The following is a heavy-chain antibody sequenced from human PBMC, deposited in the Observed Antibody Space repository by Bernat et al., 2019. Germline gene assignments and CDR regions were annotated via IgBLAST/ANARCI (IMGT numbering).Heavy chain of an antibody. Sequence: QVQLQQWGAGLLKPSETLSLTCAVYGGSFSGYYWSWIRQPPGKGLEWIGEINNSGSTNYNPSLKSRVTISVDTSKTQFSLKLSSVTAADTAVYYCARGRGGDCSLDYWDQGTLVTVSS. D-gene: IGHD2-21*02. CDR2: INNSGST. CDR1: GGSFSGYY. V-gene: IGHV4-34*01. J-gene: IGHJ4*02. CDR3: ARGRGGDCSLDY.